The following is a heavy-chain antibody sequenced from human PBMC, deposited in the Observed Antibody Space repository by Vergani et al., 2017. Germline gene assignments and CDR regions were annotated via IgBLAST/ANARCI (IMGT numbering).Heavy chain of an antibody. V-gene: IGHV3-48*01. CDR2: ISSSSSTI. CDR1: GFTFSSYS. J-gene: IGHJ6*04. Sequence: EVQLVESGGGLVQPGGSLRLSCAASGFTFSSYSMNWVRQAPGKGLEWVSYISSSSSTIYYADSVKGRFTISRDNAKNSLYLQMNSLRAEDTAVYYCARDRQLGYMDVWGKGTAVNVFS. D-gene: IGHD6-6*01. CDR3: ARDRQLGYMDV.